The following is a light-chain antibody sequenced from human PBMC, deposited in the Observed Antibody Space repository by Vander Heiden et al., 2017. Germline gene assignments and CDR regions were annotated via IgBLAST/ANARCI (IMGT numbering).Light chain of an antibody. V-gene: IGLV2-8*01. J-gene: IGLJ3*02. CDR1: SSDVGAYTY. Sequence: QSALTQPPSASGSPGQSITISCTGTSSDVGAYTYVSWYQQHPGKAPKLVIYEVNKRPSGVPHRFSGSKSGNAASLTVSGLQAEDEADFYCSSYAGRYSWVFGGGTKLTVL. CDR3: SSYAGRYSWV. CDR2: EVN.